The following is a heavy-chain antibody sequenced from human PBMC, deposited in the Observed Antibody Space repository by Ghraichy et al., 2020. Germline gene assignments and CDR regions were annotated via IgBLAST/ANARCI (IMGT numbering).Heavy chain of an antibody. Sequence: SCAASGVTSTKYWMSWVRQAPGKGLEWVAHINTDGSDKYYVDSVKDRFTISRDNDKNSLYLQLDSLRPGDTAVYFCATSQHSSAWNWGQGTLVTVSS. J-gene: IGHJ1*01. V-gene: IGHV3-7*03. CDR1: GVTSTKYW. CDR2: INTDGSDK. D-gene: IGHD2-21*01. CDR3: ATSQHSSAWN.